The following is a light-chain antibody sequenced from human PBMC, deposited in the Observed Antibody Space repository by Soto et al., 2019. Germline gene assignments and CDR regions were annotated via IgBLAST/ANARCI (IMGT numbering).Light chain of an antibody. CDR2: AAS. J-gene: IGKJ3*01. CDR3: QQSYSTPQA. CDR1: QSISSS. Sequence: DILMTQSPSSLSASVGDRVTITCRASQSISSSLNWYQWKPGKAPKLLIYAASSLQSGVPSRFSGSGSGTDFTLTISILQPEDFATYYCQQSYSTPQAFGPGTKVDIK. V-gene: IGKV1-39*01.